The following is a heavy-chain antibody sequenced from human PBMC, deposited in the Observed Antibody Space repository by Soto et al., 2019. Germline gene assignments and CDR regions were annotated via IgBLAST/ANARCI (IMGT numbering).Heavy chain of an antibody. J-gene: IGHJ6*02. CDR3: ARDPSSSSILYSNPPWALIRKYGMDV. CDR2: INPSGGST. Sequence: GASVKVSCKASGYTFTSYYMHWVRQAPGQGLEWMGIINPSGGSTSYAQKFQGRVTMTRDTSTSTVYMELSSLRSEDTAVYYCARDPSSSSILYSNPPWALIRKYGMDVWGQGTTVTVSS. V-gene: IGHV1-46*01. CDR1: GYTFTSYY. D-gene: IGHD4-4*01.